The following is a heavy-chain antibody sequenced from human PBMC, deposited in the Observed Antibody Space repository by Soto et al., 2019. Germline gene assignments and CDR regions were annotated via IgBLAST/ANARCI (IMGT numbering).Heavy chain of an antibody. CDR3: GRQRGGYKHFAY. V-gene: IGHV1-18*01. J-gene: IGHJ4*02. CDR1: GYTFTDYG. D-gene: IGHD1-26*01. CDR2: INTYKGNI. Sequence: QVQLVQSGAEVKKPGASVRVSCKSSGYTFTDYGITWVRQAPGQGLEWMGWINTYKGNINYAQRLQGRVTMTTDTSTSIAYRALRSLPSDDRAVCCSGRQRGGYKHFAYWGQGSVVTASS.